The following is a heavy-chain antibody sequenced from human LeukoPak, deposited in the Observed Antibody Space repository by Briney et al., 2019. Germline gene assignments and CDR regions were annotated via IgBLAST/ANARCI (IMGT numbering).Heavy chain of an antibody. J-gene: IGHJ4*02. Sequence: GGSLRLSCAASGFTFGGYEMNWVRQAPGKGLEWVSYISSSGSTINYADSVKGRFTISRDNAKNSLYLQMNSLRAEDTAVYYCVRGGGYDSTHGGCWGQGTLVTVSS. D-gene: IGHD3-22*01. CDR1: GFTFGGYE. CDR2: ISSSGSTI. V-gene: IGHV3-48*03. CDR3: VRGGGYDSTHGGC.